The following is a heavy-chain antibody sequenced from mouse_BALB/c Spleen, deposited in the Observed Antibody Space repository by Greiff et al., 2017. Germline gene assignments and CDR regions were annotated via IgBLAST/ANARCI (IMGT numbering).Heavy chain of an antibody. CDR2: ISSGGST. CDR1: GFTFSSYA. Sequence: DVMLVESGGGLVKPGGSLKLSCAASGFTFSSYAMSWVRQTPEKRLEWVASISSGGSTYYPDSVKGRFTISRDNARNILYLQMSSLRSEDTAMYYCARVPNYGKDYWGQGTTLTVSS. CDR3: ARVPNYGKDY. V-gene: IGHV5-6-5*01. D-gene: IGHD2-1*01. J-gene: IGHJ2*01.